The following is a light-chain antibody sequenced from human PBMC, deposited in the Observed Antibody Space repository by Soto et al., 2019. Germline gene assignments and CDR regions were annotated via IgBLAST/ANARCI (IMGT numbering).Light chain of an antibody. CDR2: GAS. Sequence: EVVLTQSPGTVSLSPGERATLSCRASQSVSNNYLAWYQQKPGQAPRLLIYGASNRATGIPDRFSGSGSGTDFTLTISRLEPEDFAVYYCQQYCSSGTFGQGTKVDIK. J-gene: IGKJ1*01. V-gene: IGKV3-20*01. CDR1: QSVSNNY. CDR3: QQYCSSGT.